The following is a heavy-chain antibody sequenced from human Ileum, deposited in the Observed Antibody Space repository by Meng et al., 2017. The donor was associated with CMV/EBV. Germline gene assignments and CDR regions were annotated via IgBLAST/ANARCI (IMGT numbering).Heavy chain of an antibody. CDR2: IIPILGIA. V-gene: IGHV1-69*04. J-gene: IGHJ6*01. CDR1: GVTFSSYA. CDR3: ARVTSYYYGMDV. Sequence: SVKVSCKASGVTFSSYAISWVRQAPGQGLDWMGRIIPILGIANYAQKFQGRVTITADKSTSTAFMELSSLRSEDTAVYYCARVTSYYYGMDVWGQGNTVT.